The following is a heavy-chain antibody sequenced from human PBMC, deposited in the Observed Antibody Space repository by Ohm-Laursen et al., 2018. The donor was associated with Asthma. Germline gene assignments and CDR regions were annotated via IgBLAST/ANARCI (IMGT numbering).Heavy chain of an antibody. D-gene: IGHD3-22*01. CDR3: ARGIPYYYDTSGSAGGAFDV. CDR1: GFTFSSYD. CDR2: IWFDGTTH. Sequence: SLRLSCAATGFTFSSYDMHWVRQAPGKGPEWVAMIWFDGTTHYHSDSVKGRFTISRDNSKNELYLEMDSLSGADTAVYYCARGIPYYYDTSGSAGGAFDVWGQGAMVTVSS. J-gene: IGHJ3*01. V-gene: IGHV3-30*12.